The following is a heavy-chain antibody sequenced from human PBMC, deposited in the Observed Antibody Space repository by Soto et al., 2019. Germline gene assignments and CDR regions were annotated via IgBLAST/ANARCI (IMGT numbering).Heavy chain of an antibody. CDR3: ARSSIAAPYYYYGMDV. CDR1: GYTFTSYN. CDR2: MNPNSGNT. D-gene: IGHD6-25*01. J-gene: IGHJ6*02. Sequence: QVQLVQSGAEVKKPGASVKVSCKASGYTFTSYNVNWVRQATGQGLEWMGWMNPNSGNTGYAQKFQGRVTMTRNTSISPAYMEVSSLRSEDTAVYSCARSSIAAPYYYYGMDVWGQGTTVTVSS. V-gene: IGHV1-8*01.